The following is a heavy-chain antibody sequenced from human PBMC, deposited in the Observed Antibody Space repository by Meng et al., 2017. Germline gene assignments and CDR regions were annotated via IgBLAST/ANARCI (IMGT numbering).Heavy chain of an antibody. CDR2: IYYSGST. CDR3: AREEPSAGGGSPSFDY. Sequence: SETLSLTCTVSGGSISGSSYYWGWIRQPPGKGLEWIGSIYYSGSTYYNPSLKSRVTISVDTSKNQFSLKLSSVTAADTAVYYCAREEPSAGGGSPSFDYWGQGTLVTVSS. D-gene: IGHD2-15*01. CDR1: GGSISGSSYY. V-gene: IGHV4-39*07. J-gene: IGHJ4*02.